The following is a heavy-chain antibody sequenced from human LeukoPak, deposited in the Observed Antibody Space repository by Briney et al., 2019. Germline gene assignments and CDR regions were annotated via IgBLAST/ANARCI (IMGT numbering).Heavy chain of an antibody. CDR2: ISSGSSAR. CDR1: GFTFSSHS. Sequence: PGGSLRLSCAASGFTFSSHSMNWVRQTPGKGLEWVSYISSGSSARYYADSVKGRFTISRDNAKNPLYLQMNSLRAEDTAVYYCARDLTFGVVINYYYYGMDVWGQGTTVTVSS. V-gene: IGHV3-21*05. CDR3: ARDLTFGVVINYYYYGMDV. J-gene: IGHJ6*02. D-gene: IGHD3-3*01.